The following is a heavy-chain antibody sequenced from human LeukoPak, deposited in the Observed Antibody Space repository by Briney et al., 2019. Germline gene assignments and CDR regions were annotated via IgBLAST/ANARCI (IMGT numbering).Heavy chain of an antibody. J-gene: IGHJ4*02. CDR1: GFRVSSNY. CDR3: ARDKTSVGPLDY. Sequence: GGSLRLSCAASGFRVSSNYMNWVRQAPGKRLEWVSAIYSGGSSYYADSVKGRFTVSRDNSKNTVDLQMNSLRAEDTAVYYCARDKTSVGPLDYWGQGTLVTVSS. CDR2: IYSGGSS. D-gene: IGHD1-26*01. V-gene: IGHV3-66*01.